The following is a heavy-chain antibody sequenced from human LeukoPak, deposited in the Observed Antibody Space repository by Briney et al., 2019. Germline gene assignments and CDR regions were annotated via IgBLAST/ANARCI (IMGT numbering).Heavy chain of an antibody. J-gene: IGHJ5*02. CDR1: GVSFSGYY. CDR3: ARGPVSIAARPGWFDP. D-gene: IGHD6-6*01. CDR2: INHSGST. Sequence: SETLSLTCAVYGVSFSGYYWSWIRQPPGKGLEWIGEINHSGSTNYNPSLKSRVTISVDTSKNQFSLKLSSVTAADTAVYYCARGPVSIAARPGWFDPWGQGTLVTVSS. V-gene: IGHV4-34*01.